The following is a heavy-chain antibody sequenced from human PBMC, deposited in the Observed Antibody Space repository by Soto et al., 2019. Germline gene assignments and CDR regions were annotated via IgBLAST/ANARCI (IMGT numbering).Heavy chain of an antibody. Sequence: EVSLVETGGGLIHPGGSLRLSCAASGFTVSGMFMNWVRQAPGKGLEWVSVIYPAVPTYYADSVKGRFTISRDNSKNTLFLQLNNRRAEDTAVYYCARDADSSGLHYWGQGILVTVSS. V-gene: IGHV3-53*02. CDR2: IYPAVPT. J-gene: IGHJ4*02. CDR3: ARDADSSGLHY. D-gene: IGHD6-19*01. CDR1: GFTVSGMF.